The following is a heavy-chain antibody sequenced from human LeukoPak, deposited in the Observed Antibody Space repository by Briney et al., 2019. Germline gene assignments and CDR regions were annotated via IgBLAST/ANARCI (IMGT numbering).Heavy chain of an antibody. D-gene: IGHD4-17*01. V-gene: IGHV3-30*18. CDR2: ISYDGSNK. CDR3: AKDLRSPGDYAFDY. Sequence: GRSLRLSCAASGFTFSSYGMHWVRQAPGKGLEWVAVISYDGSNKYYADSVKGRFTISRDNSKNTLYLQMNSLSAEDTAVYYCAKDLRSPGDYAFDYWGQGTLVTVSS. CDR1: GFTFSSYG. J-gene: IGHJ4*02.